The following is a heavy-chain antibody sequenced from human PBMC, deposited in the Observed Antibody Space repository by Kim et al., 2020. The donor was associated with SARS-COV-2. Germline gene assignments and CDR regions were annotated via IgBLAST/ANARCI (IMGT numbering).Heavy chain of an antibody. J-gene: IGHJ4*02. Sequence: GGSLRLSCAASGFTMNINYMSWVRQAPGKGLEWVSVIHSGGSTHHADSVKGRFTISRDDSKNTMYLQMNSLSVEDTAVYYCARGGFLRGYDYWGQGTLVTVSA. CDR2: IHSGGST. CDR1: GFTMNINY. D-gene: IGHD3-3*01. V-gene: IGHV3-66*01. CDR3: ARGGFLRGYDY.